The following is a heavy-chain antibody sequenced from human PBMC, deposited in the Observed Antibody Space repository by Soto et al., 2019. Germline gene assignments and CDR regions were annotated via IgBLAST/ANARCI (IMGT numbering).Heavy chain of an antibody. CDR3: VRGGIAGHWFDP. J-gene: IGHJ5*02. CDR1: RAFINSGGFY. CDR2: IFHSGST. D-gene: IGHD2-15*01. V-gene: IGHV4-31*03. Sequence: QVQLQESGPGLVKPTQTLSLTCSVSRAFINSGGFYYSCIRQPPGKGLEWLGYIFHSGSTLYNPSLRGRLSLSADTSRNQLSLYLTSVTAADTAVYYCVRGGIAGHWFDPWGQGILVTVSS.